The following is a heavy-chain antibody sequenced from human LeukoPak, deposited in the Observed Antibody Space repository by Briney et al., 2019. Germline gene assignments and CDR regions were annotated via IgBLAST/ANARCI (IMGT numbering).Heavy chain of an antibody. CDR3: AAREYSSGWYYFDY. Sequence: SETLSLTCTVSGGSISSSSYYWGWIRQPPGKGWEWFGYIYYSGSTNYNPSLKSRVTISVDTSKNQFSLKLSSVTAADTAVYYCAAREYSSGWYYFDYWGQGTLVTVSS. CDR1: GGSISSSSYY. V-gene: IGHV4-61*05. D-gene: IGHD6-19*01. CDR2: IYYSGST. J-gene: IGHJ4*02.